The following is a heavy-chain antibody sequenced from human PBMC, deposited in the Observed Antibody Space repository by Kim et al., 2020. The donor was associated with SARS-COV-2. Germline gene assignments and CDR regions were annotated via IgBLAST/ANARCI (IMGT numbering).Heavy chain of an antibody. V-gene: IGHV5-51*01. CDR1: GYSFTSYW. D-gene: IGHD5-12*01. Sequence: GESLKISCKGSGYSFTSYWIGWVRQMPGKGLEWMGIIYPGDSDTRYSPSFQGQVTISADKSISTAYLKWSSLKASDTAMYYCARKGVVATILDWFDPWGQGTLVTVSS. J-gene: IGHJ5*02. CDR3: ARKGVVATILDWFDP. CDR2: IYPGDSDT.